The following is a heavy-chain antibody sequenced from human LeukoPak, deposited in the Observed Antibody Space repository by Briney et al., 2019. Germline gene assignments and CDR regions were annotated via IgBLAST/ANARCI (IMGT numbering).Heavy chain of an antibody. CDR3: AHSRSDDILTGYFDY. Sequence: ESGPTLVKPTQTLTLTCTFSGFSLSTSGVGVGWIRQPPGKALEWLVLIYWSDDKRYSPSLKSRLTITKDTSKNQVVLTMTNMDPVDTATYYCAHSRSDDILTGYFDYWGQGTLVTVSS. CDR2: IYWSDDK. CDR1: GFSLSTSGVG. D-gene: IGHD3-9*01. V-gene: IGHV2-5*01. J-gene: IGHJ4*02.